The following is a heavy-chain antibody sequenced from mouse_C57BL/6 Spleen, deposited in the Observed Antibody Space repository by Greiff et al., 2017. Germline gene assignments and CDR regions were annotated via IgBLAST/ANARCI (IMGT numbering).Heavy chain of an antibody. V-gene: IGHV6-6*01. CDR3: TDLEDYYAMDY. CDR1: GFTFSDAW. Sequence: DVKLVESGGGLVQPGGSMKLSCAASGFTFSDAWMDWVRQSPEKGLEWVAEIRNKANNHATYNAVSVKGRFTISRDDSKSSVYLQMHSLGAADTGIYYCTDLEDYYAMDYWGQGASVTVAS. J-gene: IGHJ4*01. CDR2: IRNKANNHAT.